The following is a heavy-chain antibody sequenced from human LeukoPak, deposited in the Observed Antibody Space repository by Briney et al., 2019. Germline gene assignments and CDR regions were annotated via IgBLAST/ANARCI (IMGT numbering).Heavy chain of an antibody. J-gene: IGHJ4*02. CDR3: ARDSGDGYNSILV. D-gene: IGHD5-24*01. V-gene: IGHV3-30*04. CDR1: GFTFSNYA. CDR2: ISYDGSNK. Sequence: GGSLRLSCAASGFTFSNYAMHWVRQAPGKGLEWVAVISYDGSNKYYADSVKGRFTISRDNSKNTLYLQMYSLRAEDTAVYYCARDSGDGYNSILVWGQGTLVTVSS.